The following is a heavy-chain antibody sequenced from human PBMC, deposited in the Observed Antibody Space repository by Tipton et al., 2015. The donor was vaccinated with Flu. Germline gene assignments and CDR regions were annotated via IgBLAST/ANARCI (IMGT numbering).Heavy chain of an antibody. Sequence: TLSLTCTVSGGSISSSSYYWGWIRQPPGKGLEWIGSIYYSGSTYYNPSLKSRVTISVDTSKNQFSLKLSSVTAADTAAYYCARDPIGGVTDKDALDIWGQGRMVTVSS. V-gene: IGHV4-39*07. J-gene: IGHJ3*02. D-gene: IGHD2-21*02. CDR1: GGSISSSSYY. CDR2: IYYSGST. CDR3: ARDPIGGVTDKDALDI.